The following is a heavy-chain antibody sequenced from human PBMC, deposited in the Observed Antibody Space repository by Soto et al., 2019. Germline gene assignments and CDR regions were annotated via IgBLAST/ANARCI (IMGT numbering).Heavy chain of an antibody. CDR1: GFTFSSYG. CDR3: ARAQMWIQLWLIGMAV. CDR2: IWYDGSNK. D-gene: IGHD5-18*01. J-gene: IGHJ6*02. V-gene: IGHV3-33*01. Sequence: GGSLRLSCAASGFTFSSYGMHWVRQAPGKGLEWVAVIWYDGSNKYYADSVKGRFTISRDNSKNTLYLQTNSRRAEDTAVYYCARAQMWIQLWLIGMAVWGQGTTVTVSS.